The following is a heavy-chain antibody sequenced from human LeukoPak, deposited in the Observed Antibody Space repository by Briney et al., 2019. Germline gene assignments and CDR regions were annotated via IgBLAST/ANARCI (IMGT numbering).Heavy chain of an antibody. V-gene: IGHV3-43D*03. D-gene: IGHD3-22*01. J-gene: IGHJ4*02. Sequence: GGSLRLSCAPSGFTFADYAMHWVRQAQGEGLGWVGLISWDGGPTYYADSVKGRFTISRDNSKNSLYLQMNSLRPEDTAFYYCAKGPHYYDSSGYYLDDYWGQGTLVTVSS. CDR3: AKGPHYYDSSGYYLDDY. CDR2: ISWDGGPT. CDR1: GFTFADYA.